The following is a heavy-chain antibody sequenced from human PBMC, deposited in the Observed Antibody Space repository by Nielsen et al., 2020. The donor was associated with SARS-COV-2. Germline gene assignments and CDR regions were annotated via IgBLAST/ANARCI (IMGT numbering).Heavy chain of an antibody. CDR1: GFTFRNNW. D-gene: IGHD3-3*01. Sequence: GGSLRLSCEASGFTFRNNWMSWVRQAPGKGLEWVATIKHDGSDKYYVESVKGRFTISRDNAKNSLYLQMNSLRAEDTAVYYCASETPFTFGVVITLSYGMDVWGQGTTVTVSS. CDR3: ASETPFTFGVVITLSYGMDV. CDR2: IKHDGSDK. V-gene: IGHV3-7*01. J-gene: IGHJ6*02.